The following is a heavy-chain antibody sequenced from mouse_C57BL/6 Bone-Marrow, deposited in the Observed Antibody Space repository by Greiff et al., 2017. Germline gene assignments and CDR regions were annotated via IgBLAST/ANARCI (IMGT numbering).Heavy chain of an antibody. CDR3: AREGSSGYY. CDR1: GYTFTSYW. CDR2: IDPSDSYT. V-gene: IGHV1-50*01. Sequence: QVHVKQPGAELVKPGASVKLSCKASGYTFTSYWMQWVKQRPGQGLEWIGEIDPSDSYTNYNQKFKGKATLTVDTSSSTAYMQRSSLTSEDSAVYYCAREGSSGYYWGQGTTLTVSS. D-gene: IGHD3-2*02. J-gene: IGHJ2*01.